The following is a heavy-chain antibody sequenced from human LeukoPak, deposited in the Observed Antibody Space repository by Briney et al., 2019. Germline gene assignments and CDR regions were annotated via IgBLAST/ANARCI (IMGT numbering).Heavy chain of an antibody. J-gene: IGHJ4*02. Sequence: GGSLRLSCAASGFTFSDYNMSWIRQAPGEGLEWVSYISSSGTTISYTDSVKGRFTISRDNAKNSLYLQMNSLRAEDTAVYYCARDYRSTFDYWGQGTLVTVSS. CDR3: ARDYRSTFDY. V-gene: IGHV3-11*01. CDR1: GFTFSDYN. CDR2: ISSSGTTI. D-gene: IGHD1-26*01.